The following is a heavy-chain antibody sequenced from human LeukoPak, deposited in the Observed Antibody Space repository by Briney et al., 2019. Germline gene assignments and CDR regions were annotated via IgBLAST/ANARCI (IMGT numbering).Heavy chain of an antibody. Sequence: SETLSLTCTVSGYSISSGYYWGWIRQPPGKGLEWIGSIYHSGSTYYNPSLKSRVTISVDRSKNQFSLKLSSVTAADTAVYYCARVAERDKYQPDYWGQGTLVTVSS. CDR2: IYHSGST. CDR3: ARVAERDKYQPDY. CDR1: GYSISSGYY. D-gene: IGHD2-2*01. V-gene: IGHV4-38-2*02. J-gene: IGHJ4*02.